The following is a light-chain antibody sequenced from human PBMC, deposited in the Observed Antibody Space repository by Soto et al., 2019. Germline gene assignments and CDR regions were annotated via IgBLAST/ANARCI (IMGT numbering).Light chain of an antibody. CDR3: QQSSSTPFLGT. CDR1: QSISNY. CDR2: GAS. J-gene: IGKJ5*01. Sequence: DIQMTQSPSSLSASVGDRVTITCRASQSISNYLNWYQQKPGKAPKLLIYGASSLQSGVPSRFSGSGSETDFTLTITSLQPEDFATYYCQQSSSTPFLGTFGQGTRLEIK. V-gene: IGKV1-39*01.